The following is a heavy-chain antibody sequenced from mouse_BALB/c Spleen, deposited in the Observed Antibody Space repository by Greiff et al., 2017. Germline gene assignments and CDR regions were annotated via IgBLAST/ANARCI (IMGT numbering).Heavy chain of an antibody. CDR3: AKTGDPNRRSYTVPYAMDY. CDR1: GFSLTSYG. V-gene: IGHV2-3*01. J-gene: IGHJ4*01. CDR2: IWGDGST. D-gene: IGHD1-1*01. Sequence: VKLQESGPGLVAPSQSLSITCTVSGFSLTSYGVSWVRQPPGKGLEWLGVIWGDGSTNYHSALISRLSISKDNSKSQVFLKLNSLQTDDTATYYCAKTGDPNRRSYTVPYAMDYWGQGTSVTVSS.